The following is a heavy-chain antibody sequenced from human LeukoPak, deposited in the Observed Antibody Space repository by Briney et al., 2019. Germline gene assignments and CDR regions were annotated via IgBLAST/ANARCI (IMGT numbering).Heavy chain of an antibody. D-gene: IGHD4-17*01. CDR1: GGSISSGGYY. Sequence: SETLSLTCTVSGGSISSGGYYWSWIRQPPGKGLEWIGYIYHSGSTYYNPSLKSRVTISVDRSKNQFSLKLSSVTAADTAVYYCARGARDDYGDSWNDYWGQGTLVTVSS. CDR3: ARGARDDYGDSWNDY. CDR2: IYHSGST. V-gene: IGHV4-30-2*01. J-gene: IGHJ4*02.